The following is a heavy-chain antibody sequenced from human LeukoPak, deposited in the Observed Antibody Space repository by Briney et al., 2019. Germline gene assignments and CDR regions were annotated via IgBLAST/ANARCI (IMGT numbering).Heavy chain of an antibody. J-gene: IGHJ4*02. V-gene: IGHV1-18*01. CDR2: VSTYSGNT. CDR3: ARDRYGDGFAHFDY. CDR1: GYTLISYG. D-gene: IGHD5-24*01. Sequence: ASVKVSCKATGYTLISYGISWVRQAHGQGLEWMGRVSTYSGNTNYAQKFQGRVTMTTDTSTSTTYMELKSLKSDDTAIYYCARDRYGDGFAHFDYWGQGALVTVSS.